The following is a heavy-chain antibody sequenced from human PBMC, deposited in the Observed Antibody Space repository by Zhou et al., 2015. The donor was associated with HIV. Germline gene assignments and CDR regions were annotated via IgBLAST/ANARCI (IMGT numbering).Heavy chain of an antibody. J-gene: IGHJ3*02. V-gene: IGHV1-69*02. CDR1: GGTFSSYT. D-gene: IGHD2-2*01. Sequence: QVQLVQSGAEVKKPGSSVKVSCKASGGTFSSYTISWVRQAPGQGLEWMGRIIPILGIANYAQKFQGRVTITADKSTSTAYMELSSLRSEDTAVYYCTSPAAIDAFDIWGQGTMVTVSS. CDR2: IIPILGIA. CDR3: TSPAAIDAFDI.